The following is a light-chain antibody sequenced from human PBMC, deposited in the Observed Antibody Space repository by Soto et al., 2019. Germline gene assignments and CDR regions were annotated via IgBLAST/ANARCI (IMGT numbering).Light chain of an antibody. CDR3: HQCDNSPLT. CDR1: QSVRSNY. CDR2: GAS. V-gene: IGKV3-20*01. Sequence: EIVLTQSPGTLPLSPGERATLSCRASQSVRSNYLAWYQQKPGQAPRLLLYGASNRATGIPDRFSGSGSGTDFTLTISRLEPEDVAVYYCHQCDNSPLTFGGGTKVDIK. J-gene: IGKJ4*01.